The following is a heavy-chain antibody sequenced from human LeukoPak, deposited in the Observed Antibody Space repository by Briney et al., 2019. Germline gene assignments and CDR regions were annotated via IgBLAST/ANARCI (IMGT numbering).Heavy chain of an antibody. J-gene: IGHJ6*02. CDR1: GGSISSGGYY. V-gene: IGHV4-31*03. D-gene: IGHD1/OR15-1a*01. CDR2: IYYSGST. CDR3: VRNNYYYYYGMDV. Sequence: SQTLSLTCTVSGGSISSGGYYWSWIRQHPGKGLEWIGYIYYSGSTYYNPSLKSRVTISVDTSKNQFSLKLSSVTAADTAVYYCVRNNYYYYYGMDVWGQGTTVTVSS.